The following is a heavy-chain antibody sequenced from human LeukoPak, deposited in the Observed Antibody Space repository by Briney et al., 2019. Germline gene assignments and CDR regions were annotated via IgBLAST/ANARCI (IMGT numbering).Heavy chain of an antibody. V-gene: IGHV4-59*11. J-gene: IGHJ6*03. Sequence: SETLSLTCTVSGGSISGHYWNWIRQPPGKGLEWIGYIYDNGNTRYNTSLRSRVTISGDTSKNQFSLRLTSVTAADTALYFCARAYSTSWPLNYYYYYMDVWGKGTTVTASS. D-gene: IGHD6-13*01. CDR1: GGSISGHY. CDR2: IYDNGNT. CDR3: ARAYSTSWPLNYYYYYMDV.